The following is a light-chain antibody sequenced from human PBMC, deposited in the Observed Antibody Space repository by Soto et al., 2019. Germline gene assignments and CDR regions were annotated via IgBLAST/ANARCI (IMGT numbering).Light chain of an antibody. CDR3: CSYAGNYIWV. Sequence: QAVVTQPRSVSGSPGQSVTISCTGTSTDVGGSSSVSWFQQHAGKVPNLMIFDVTKRPSGVPDRFSGSKSGNTASLTISGLQAEDEADYYCCSYAGNYIWVFGGGTQLTVL. CDR1: STDVGGSSS. J-gene: IGLJ3*02. V-gene: IGLV2-11*01. CDR2: DVT.